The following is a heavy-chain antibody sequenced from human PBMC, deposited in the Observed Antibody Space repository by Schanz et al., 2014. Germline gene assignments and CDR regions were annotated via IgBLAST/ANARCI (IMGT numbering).Heavy chain of an antibody. Sequence: QVQLVQSGAEVKKPGASVKVSCTASGFNFNNYDINWVRQATGQGLEWMGWMNPKTGNTDHAQKFQGRVSMTWDTSTSTAYLDLSRLRSEDTAVYYCARSAGRDFWSGYYTRFDYWGQGTLVTVSS. D-gene: IGHD3-3*01. CDR3: ARSAGRDFWSGYYTRFDY. CDR2: MNPKTGNT. J-gene: IGHJ4*02. CDR1: GFNFNNYD. V-gene: IGHV1-8*01.